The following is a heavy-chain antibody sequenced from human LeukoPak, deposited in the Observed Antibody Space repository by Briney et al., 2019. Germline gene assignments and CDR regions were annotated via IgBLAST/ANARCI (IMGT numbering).Heavy chain of an antibody. V-gene: IGHV3-30*18. CDR3: AKANQYSSSWTLDY. CDR2: ISYDGSNK. D-gene: IGHD6-13*01. Sequence: GGSLRLSCAASGFTFSSFAMHWVRQAPGKGLEWVAVISYDGSNKYYADSVKGRFTISRDSSKNALYLQMNSLRAEDTAVYYCAKANQYSSSWTLDYWGQGTLVTVSS. CDR1: GFTFSSFA. J-gene: IGHJ4*02.